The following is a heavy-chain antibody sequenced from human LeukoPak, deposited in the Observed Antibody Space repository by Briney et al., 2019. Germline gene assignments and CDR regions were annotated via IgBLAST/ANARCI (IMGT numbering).Heavy chain of an antibody. CDR2: IYTSGST. J-gene: IGHJ3*02. D-gene: IGHD3-3*01. Sequence: SETLSLTCTVSGGSISSGSYYWSWIRQPAGKGLEWIGRIYTSGSTNYNPSLKSRGTISVDTSKNQFSLKLSSVTAADTAVYYCAREEWYYDFWSGYYKIWGNDAFDIWGQGTMVTVSS. CDR3: AREEWYYDFWSGYYKIWGNDAFDI. V-gene: IGHV4-61*02. CDR1: GGSISSGSYY.